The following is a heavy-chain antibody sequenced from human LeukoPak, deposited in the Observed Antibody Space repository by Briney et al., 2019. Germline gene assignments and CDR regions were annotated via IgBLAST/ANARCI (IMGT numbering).Heavy chain of an antibody. D-gene: IGHD5-18*01. CDR1: GFTFRNHG. Sequence: PGGSLRLSCAASGFTFRNHGMHWVRQAPGKGLEWVALIWFDGSIKRYADSVKGRFTISRDDSKNMLYLQMNSLRAEDTAVYYCVRLFGDRYGRLDYWGQGTLVTVSS. CDR2: IWFDGSIK. J-gene: IGHJ4*02. CDR3: VRLFGDRYGRLDY. V-gene: IGHV3-33*01.